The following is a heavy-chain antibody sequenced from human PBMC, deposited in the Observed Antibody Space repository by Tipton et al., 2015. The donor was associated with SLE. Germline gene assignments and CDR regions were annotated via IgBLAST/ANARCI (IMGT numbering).Heavy chain of an antibody. D-gene: IGHD5-18*01. CDR3: ARVYGYGPFDY. CDR2: IYYSGST. V-gene: IGHV4-61*01. J-gene: IGHJ4*02. CDR1: GYSISSGYY. Sequence: TLSLTCAVSGYSISSGYYWGWIRQPPGKGLEWIGYIYYSGSTNYNPSLKSRVTISVDTSKNQFSLKLSSVTAADTAVYYCARVYGYGPFDYWGQGTLVTVSA.